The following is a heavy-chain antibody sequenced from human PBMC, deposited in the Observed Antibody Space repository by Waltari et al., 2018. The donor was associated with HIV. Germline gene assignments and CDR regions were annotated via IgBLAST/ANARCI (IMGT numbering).Heavy chain of an antibody. Sequence: QVQLVESGGGVFQPGRSLRLSCAASGFTFNPSAMHWVRQDPGKGLEWVAVISWDGSNKHYADSVKGRCTISRDNSRNSLYLQMSSLRAEDTAVYYCGREGDYYDSSPFDYWGQGTLVTVSS. J-gene: IGHJ4*02. CDR2: ISWDGSNK. CDR3: GREGDYYDSSPFDY. D-gene: IGHD3-22*01. CDR1: GFTFNPSA. V-gene: IGHV3-30-3*01.